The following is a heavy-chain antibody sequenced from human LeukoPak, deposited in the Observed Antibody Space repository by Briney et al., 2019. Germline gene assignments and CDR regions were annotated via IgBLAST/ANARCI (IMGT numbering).Heavy chain of an antibody. Sequence: GGSLRLSCAASGFTVSSNYMSWVRQAPGKGLEWVSVIYSGGSTYYADSVKGRFTISRDNSKNTLYLQMNSLRAEDTAVYYCARAQYSSSWYDLGYWGQGTLVTVSS. CDR1: GFTVSSNY. V-gene: IGHV3-66*01. CDR2: IYSGGST. D-gene: IGHD6-13*01. J-gene: IGHJ4*02. CDR3: ARAQYSSSWYDLGY.